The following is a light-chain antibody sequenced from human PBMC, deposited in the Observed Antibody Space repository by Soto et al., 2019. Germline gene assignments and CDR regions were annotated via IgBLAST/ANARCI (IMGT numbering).Light chain of an antibody. CDR1: QSVSSY. CDR3: PLRTNWPIT. J-gene: IGKJ4*01. CDR2: DAS. Sequence: LTLSVATVSLSKRQRATLSCRASQSVSSYLAWYQQKPGQAPRLLIYDASNRATGIPARFSGSGSGTDFTLTISSLEPEDFALYYCPLRTNWPITFGGGAKVDIK. V-gene: IGKV3-11*01.